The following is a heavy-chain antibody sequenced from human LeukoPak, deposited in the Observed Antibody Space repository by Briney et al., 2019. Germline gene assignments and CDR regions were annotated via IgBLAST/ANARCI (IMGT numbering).Heavy chain of an antibody. J-gene: IGHJ3*02. Sequence: GGSLRLSCAASGFTFSNHGMHWVRQAPGKGLEWVAVISHDGSSKYYADSVKGRFTISRDNSKNTLFLQMDSLATEDTAVYYCARFEPRGLDAFDIWGQGTMVTVSS. CDR3: ARFEPRGLDAFDI. CDR1: GFTFSNHG. D-gene: IGHD3-9*01. CDR2: ISHDGSSK. V-gene: IGHV3-30-3*01.